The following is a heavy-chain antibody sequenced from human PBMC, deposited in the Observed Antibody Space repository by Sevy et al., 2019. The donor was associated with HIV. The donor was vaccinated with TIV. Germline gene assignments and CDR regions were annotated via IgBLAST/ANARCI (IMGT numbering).Heavy chain of an antibody. J-gene: IGHJ3*02. CDR3: ARDRWRFLEWLRVAFDI. Sequence: GGSLRLSCTASGFSFSGYAMHWVRQAPGKGLEWVVGISDDGSRKYYVDSVKDRFTISRDNSENTLYLEMNSLRNEDTAIYYCARDRWRFLEWLRVAFDIWGPGTMVTVSS. V-gene: IGHV3-30-3*01. CDR1: GFSFSGYA. CDR2: ISDDGSRK. D-gene: IGHD3-3*01.